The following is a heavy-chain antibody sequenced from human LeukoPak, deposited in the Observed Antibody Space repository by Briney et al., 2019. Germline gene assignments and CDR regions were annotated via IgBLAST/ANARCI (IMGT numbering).Heavy chain of an antibody. CDR3: AKGQMATILGFDS. V-gene: IGHV3-23*01. CDR1: GFMFSNYA. Sequence: GGSLRLSCAASGFMFSNYAMSWVRQAPGRGLEWVSAVKTSAGDTYYADSVRGRYTISRDNSKSTVYLQMNSLRAEDTALYYCAKGQMATILGFDSWGQGALVTVSS. CDR2: VKTSAGDT. D-gene: IGHD5-12*01. J-gene: IGHJ4*02.